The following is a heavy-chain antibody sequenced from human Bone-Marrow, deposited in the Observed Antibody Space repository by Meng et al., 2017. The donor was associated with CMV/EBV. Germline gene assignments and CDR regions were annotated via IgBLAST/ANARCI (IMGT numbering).Heavy chain of an antibody. CDR1: Y. Sequence: YMSWIRQAPGKGLDWVSYISSSGSTIYYADSLKGRFTISRDNAKNSLYLQMNSLRAEDTAVYYCAREAPYLNYDYVWGSYRQRYFDYWGQGTLVTVSS. CDR2: ISSSGSTI. J-gene: IGHJ4*02. V-gene: IGHV3-11*04. CDR3: AREAPYLNYDYVWGSYRQRYFDY. D-gene: IGHD3-16*02.